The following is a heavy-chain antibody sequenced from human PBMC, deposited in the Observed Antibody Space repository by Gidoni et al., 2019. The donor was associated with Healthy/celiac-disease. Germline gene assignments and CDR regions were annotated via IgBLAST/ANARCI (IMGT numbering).Heavy chain of an antibody. CDR3: ARDSYYYDSSGYHDAFDI. D-gene: IGHD3-22*01. J-gene: IGHJ3*02. CDR1: GCTFSSYA. V-gene: IGHV1-69*06. Sequence: QVQLVQSGAEVKKPGSSVKVSVKPSGCTFSSYALSWVPQAPGQGLEWMGGIIPIFGTANYAQKFQGRVTITADKSTSTAYMELSSLRSEDTAVYYCARDSYYYDSSGYHDAFDIWGQGTMVTVSS. CDR2: IIPIFGTA.